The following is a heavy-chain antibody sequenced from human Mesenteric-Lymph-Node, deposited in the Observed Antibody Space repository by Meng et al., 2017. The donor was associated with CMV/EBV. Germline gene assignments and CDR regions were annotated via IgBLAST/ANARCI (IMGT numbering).Heavy chain of an antibody. D-gene: IGHD3-3*01. J-gene: IGHJ6*02. CDR2: ISSSSSYI. V-gene: IGHV3-21*01. CDR3: VRGGDFRYGMDV. CDR1: GFTFSSYS. Sequence: GGSLRLSCAASGFTFSSYSMNWVRQAPGKGLEWVSSISSSSSYIYYADSVKGRFTISRDSAEKSVYLQMSSVRVEDMAVYYCVRGGDFRYGMDVWGQGTTVTVSS.